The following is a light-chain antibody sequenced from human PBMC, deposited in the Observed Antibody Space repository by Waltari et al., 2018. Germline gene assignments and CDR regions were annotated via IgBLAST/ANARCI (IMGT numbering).Light chain of an antibody. J-gene: IGLJ3*02. Sequence: QSVLTQSPSTSGTPGQRVTIPCSGSNSNIGSNHVSCYQQLPGTAPKLLIYRSVLRPSGVPVRFSGSRSGTSASLAISGLRSEDEAHYYCFVWDDSLSGLWVFGGGTKLTVL. CDR2: RSV. CDR3: FVWDDSLSGLWV. V-gene: IGLV1-47*01. CDR1: NSNIGSNH.